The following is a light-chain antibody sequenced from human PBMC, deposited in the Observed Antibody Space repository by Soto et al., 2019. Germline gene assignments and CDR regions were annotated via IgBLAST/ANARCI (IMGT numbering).Light chain of an antibody. Sequence: QSALTQPASVSGSPGQSITISCTGTSSDVGGYNYVSWYQQYPGKAPKLMIYDVSNRPSGVSNRFSGSKSGNTASLTISGLQAEDEADYSCRSYTSSSTLVFVGGTKLTVL. CDR1: SSDVGGYNY. CDR2: DVS. J-gene: IGLJ2*01. CDR3: RSYTSSSTLV. V-gene: IGLV2-14*01.